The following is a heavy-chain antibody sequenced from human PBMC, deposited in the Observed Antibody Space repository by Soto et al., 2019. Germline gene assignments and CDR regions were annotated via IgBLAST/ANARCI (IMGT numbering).Heavy chain of an antibody. CDR2: IIPIFGTA. D-gene: IGHD2-2*01. CDR3: ARDRGYCGSNRCSTGDYYYSGLDV. Sequence: QVQLLPSGAEVKKPGSSVKVSCKASGGTFSSYAFSWVRQAPGQGLEWMGGIIPIFGTANYAQNFQGRVTITADESTSTAYMDLSSLRSEDTAVYYCARDRGYCGSNRCSTGDYYYSGLDVWGHGTKVTVAS. J-gene: IGHJ6*02. CDR1: GGTFSSYA. V-gene: IGHV1-69*01.